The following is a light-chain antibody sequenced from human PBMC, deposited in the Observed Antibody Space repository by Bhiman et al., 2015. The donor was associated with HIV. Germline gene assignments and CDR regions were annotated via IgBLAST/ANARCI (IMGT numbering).Light chain of an antibody. V-gene: IGLV1-40*01. CDR1: SSNIGAGYE. Sequence: QSVLTQPPSVSGAPGQRVTISCTGSSSNIGAGYEVHWYQQLPGTAPKLLIYGDTSRPSGIPDRFSGSKSGTSASLAITGLQAEDEADYYCQSYDTSLRGPVFGGGTKLTVL. J-gene: IGLJ3*02. CDR3: QSYDTSLRGPV. CDR2: GDT.